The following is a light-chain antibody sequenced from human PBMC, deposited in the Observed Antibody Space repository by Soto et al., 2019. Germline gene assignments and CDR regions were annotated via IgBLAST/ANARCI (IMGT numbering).Light chain of an antibody. CDR3: QHYNNWPLLT. CDR1: QSVGSN. J-gene: IGKJ4*01. V-gene: IGKV3-15*01. CDR2: DAS. Sequence: EIVMTQSPATLSVSPGERATLSCRASQSVGSNLAWYQQKPGPAPRLLIYDASTRATGISARFSGSGSGTEFTLTISSLQSEDFAVYYCQHYNNWPLLTFGGGTKVEIK.